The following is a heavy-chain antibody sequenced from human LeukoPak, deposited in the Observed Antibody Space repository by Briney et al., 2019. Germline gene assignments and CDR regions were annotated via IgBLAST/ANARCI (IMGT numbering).Heavy chain of an antibody. J-gene: IGHJ3*02. V-gene: IGHV3-23*01. CDR1: GFTFSKYA. CDR3: ARASGSTEVAFDI. CDR2: IRPSGGDT. D-gene: IGHD1-14*01. Sequence: GGSLRLSCAGSGFTFSKYAMMWLRQAPGKGLEWVSVIRPSGGDTGYADSVKGRFTTSRDNSKSMLYLQMNSLRAEDTAVYYCARASGSTEVAFDIWGQGTMVTVSS.